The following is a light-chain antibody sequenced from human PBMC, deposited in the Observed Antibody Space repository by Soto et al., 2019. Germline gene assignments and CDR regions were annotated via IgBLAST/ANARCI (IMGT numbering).Light chain of an antibody. CDR3: QQSYSTPTWT. CDR1: QSISSW. V-gene: IGKV1-39*01. CDR2: AAS. J-gene: IGKJ1*01. Sequence: DIQLTQSPSFLSASVGDRVTITCRASQSISSWLAWYQQKPGKAPKLLIYAASSLQSGVPSRFSGSGSGTDFTITISSLQPEDFATYYCQQSYSTPTWTFGQGTKVDIK.